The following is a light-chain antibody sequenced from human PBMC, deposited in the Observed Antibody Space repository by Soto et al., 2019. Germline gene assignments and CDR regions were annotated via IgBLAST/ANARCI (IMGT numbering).Light chain of an antibody. CDR2: GAS. Sequence: ETVLTQSPGTLSLSPGERATLSCRASQSVSSSYLAWYQQKPGQAPRILIYGASSRATGIPDRFSGSGSGTDFTLTISRLEPEDFAVYYCQQYGSSLIFTFGPGTKVDIK. V-gene: IGKV3-20*01. J-gene: IGKJ3*01. CDR3: QQYGSSLIFT. CDR1: QSVSSSY.